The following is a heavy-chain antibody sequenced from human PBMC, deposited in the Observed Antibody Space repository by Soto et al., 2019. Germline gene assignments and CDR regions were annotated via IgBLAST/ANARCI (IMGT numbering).Heavy chain of an antibody. Sequence: SQTQSLTCPVSGGSISSYYWSWIRQPPGKGLEWIGYIYYSGSTNYNPSLKSRVTISVDTSKNQFSLKLNSMTAADTAVYYCARHNYGSGSTYFDYWGRGTLVTVSS. V-gene: IGHV4-59*08. CDR3: ARHNYGSGSTYFDY. CDR2: IYYSGST. D-gene: IGHD3-10*01. CDR1: GGSISSYY. J-gene: IGHJ4*02.